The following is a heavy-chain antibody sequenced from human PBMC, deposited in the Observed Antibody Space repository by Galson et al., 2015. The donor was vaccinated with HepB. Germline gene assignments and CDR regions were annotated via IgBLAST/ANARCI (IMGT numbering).Heavy chain of an antibody. CDR2: ISGSNNYI. V-gene: IGHV3-21*01. Sequence: SLRLSCAASGFTFSFYTMNWVRQAPGKGLEWVSSISGSNNYIYYADSVKGRFTISRDNAKNSLYLQMNSLRAEDTAVYYCAACSGNDFDYYYYGMDVWGQGTTVTVSS. J-gene: IGHJ6*02. CDR1: GFTFSFYT. CDR3: AACSGNDFDYYYYGMDV. D-gene: IGHD5-12*01.